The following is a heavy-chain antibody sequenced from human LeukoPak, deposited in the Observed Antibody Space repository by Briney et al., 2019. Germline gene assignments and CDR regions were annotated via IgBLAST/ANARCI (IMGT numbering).Heavy chain of an antibody. CDR2: IKSRAHGETT. D-gene: IGHD6-19*01. V-gene: IGHV3-15*01. J-gene: IGHJ4*02. CDR3: ARGSRSSGWYKGFDY. Sequence: GGSLRLSCAVSGLNFPSAWMNWVRQAPGKGLEWVGRIKSRAHGETTDYAAHVKGRFAISRDNSKNTLYLQMNSLRAEDTAVYYCARGSRSSGWYKGFDYWGQGTLVTVSS. CDR1: GLNFPSAW.